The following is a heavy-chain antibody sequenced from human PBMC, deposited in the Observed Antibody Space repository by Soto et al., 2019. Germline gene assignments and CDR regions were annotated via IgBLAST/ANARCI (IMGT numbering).Heavy chain of an antibody. CDR3: AKVIAALRGAYDI. CDR1: GFTFSSYA. V-gene: IGHV3-23*01. Sequence: EVQVLESGGGLVQPGGSLRLSCGASGFTFSSYAMSWVRQAPGKGLEWVSVISGGGGSTFYADSVKGRFTISRDKSKNTLYLQMNSLRAEDTAGYYCAKVIAALRGAYDIWGQGTMVTVSS. CDR2: ISGGGGST. J-gene: IGHJ3*02. D-gene: IGHD4-17*01.